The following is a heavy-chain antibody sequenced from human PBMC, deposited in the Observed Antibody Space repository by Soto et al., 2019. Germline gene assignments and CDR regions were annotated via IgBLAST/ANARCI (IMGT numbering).Heavy chain of an antibody. CDR2: IRVGGGDT. D-gene: IGHD6-19*01. CDR1: GFTFSSSA. CDR3: AKCSVGTVRTSGWCNWFDP. V-gene: IGHV3-23*01. J-gene: IGHJ5*02. Sequence: EVRLLESGGGLAQPGGSRRLSCSASGFTFSSSAMNWVRQAPGKGLELVSSIRVGGGDTFYADSVRGRFTVSRDISRNTLYLQMNSLRAEETAIYYCAKCSVGTVRTSGWCNWFDPWGKGTLVTVYS.